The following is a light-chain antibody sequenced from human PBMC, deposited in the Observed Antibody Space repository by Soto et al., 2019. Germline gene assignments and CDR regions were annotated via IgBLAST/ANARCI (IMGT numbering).Light chain of an antibody. CDR3: QQSHSTPLT. CDR2: GAS. CDR1: QSISSY. V-gene: IGKV1-39*01. Sequence: DIQMTQSPSSLSASVGDRVTITCRASQSISSYLNWYQQKPGKAPKVLISGASSLQSGVPLRFSGSGSGTDFTLTISSLQSEDVASYYCQQSHSTPLTFGGGTKVDIK. J-gene: IGKJ4*01.